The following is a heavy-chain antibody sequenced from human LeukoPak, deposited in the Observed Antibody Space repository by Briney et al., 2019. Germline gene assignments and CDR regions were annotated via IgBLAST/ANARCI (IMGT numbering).Heavy chain of an antibody. CDR1: GYTFTSYD. J-gene: IGHJ4*02. V-gene: IGHV1-8*03. CDR2: MNPNSGNT. Sequence: ASVKVSCKASGYTFTSYDINWVRQATGQGLEWMGWMNPNSGNTGYAQKFQGRVTITRNTSISTAYMELSSLRSEDTAVYYCARGEGSSSSHDYWGQGTLVTVSS. D-gene: IGHD6-13*01. CDR3: ARGEGSSSSHDY.